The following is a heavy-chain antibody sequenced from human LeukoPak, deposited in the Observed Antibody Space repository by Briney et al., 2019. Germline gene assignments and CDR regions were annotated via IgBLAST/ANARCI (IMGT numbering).Heavy chain of an antibody. CDR2: ISGSGGST. CDR3: AKTPAYVVIYYFDY. Sequence: GGSLRLSCAASGFTFSSYTMSWVRQAPGKGLEWVSAISGSGGSTYYADSVKGRFTISRDNSKNTLYLQMNSLRAEDTAVYYCAKTPAYVVIYYFDYWGQGTLVTVSS. CDR1: GFTFSSYT. V-gene: IGHV3-23*01. D-gene: IGHD3-22*01. J-gene: IGHJ4*02.